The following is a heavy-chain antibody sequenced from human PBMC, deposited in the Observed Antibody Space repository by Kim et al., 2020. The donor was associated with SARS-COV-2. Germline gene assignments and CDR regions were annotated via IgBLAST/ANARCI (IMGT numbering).Heavy chain of an antibody. CDR2: MNPNSGNT. D-gene: IGHD3-10*01. Sequence: ASVKVSCKASGYTFTSYDINWVRQATGQGLEWMGWMNPNSGNTGYAQKFQGRVTMTRNTSISTAYMELSSLRSEDTAVYYCARGPWNMVRGVITRLTQNYYYYGMDVWGQGTTVTVSS. CDR1: GYTFTSYD. V-gene: IGHV1-8*01. J-gene: IGHJ6*02. CDR3: ARGPWNMVRGVITRLTQNYYYYGMDV.